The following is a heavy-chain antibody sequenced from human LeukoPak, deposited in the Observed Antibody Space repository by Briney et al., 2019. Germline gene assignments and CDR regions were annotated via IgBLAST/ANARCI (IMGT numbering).Heavy chain of an antibody. CDR3: AKLQDLDYTKVRYYGMDV. Sequence: GGSLRLSCAASEFTFSSYAMSWVRQAPGKGLEWVAVISYDGNNKYYADSVKGRFTISRDNSKNTLYLQMNSLRAEDTAVYYCAKLQDLDYTKVRYYGMDVWGQGTTVTVSS. CDR2: ISYDGNNK. J-gene: IGHJ6*02. D-gene: IGHD4-11*01. V-gene: IGHV3-30*18. CDR1: EFTFSSYA.